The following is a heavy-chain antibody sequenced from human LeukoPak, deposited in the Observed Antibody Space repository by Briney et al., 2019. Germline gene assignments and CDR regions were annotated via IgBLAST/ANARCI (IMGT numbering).Heavy chain of an antibody. CDR3: AKKGRDYYDSSGYDDY. CDR1: GFTFSSYA. J-gene: IGHJ4*02. V-gene: IGHV3-23*01. CDR2: ISGSGGST. Sequence: PGGSLRLSCAASGFTFSSYAMSWVRQAPGKGLEWVSAISGSGGSTYYADSVKGRFTISRDNSKNTLYLQMNSLRAEDTAVYYCAKKGRDYYDSSGYDDYWGQGTLVTVSS. D-gene: IGHD3-22*01.